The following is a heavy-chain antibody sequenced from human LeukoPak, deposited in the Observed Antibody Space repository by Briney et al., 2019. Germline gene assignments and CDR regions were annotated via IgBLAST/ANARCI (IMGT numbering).Heavy chain of an antibody. CDR2: IYYSGST. CDR1: GGSISSYY. V-gene: IGHV4-59*01. Sequence: PSETLSLTCTVSGGSISSYYWSWIRQPPGKGLEWIGYIYYSGSTNYNPSLKSRVTISVDTSTNQFSLKLSSVTAADTAVYYCARQMGSGWYYFDYWGQGTLVTVSS. D-gene: IGHD6-19*01. CDR3: ARQMGSGWYYFDY. J-gene: IGHJ4*02.